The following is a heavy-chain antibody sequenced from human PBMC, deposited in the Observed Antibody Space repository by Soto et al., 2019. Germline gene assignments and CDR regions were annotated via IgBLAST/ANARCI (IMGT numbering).Heavy chain of an antibody. D-gene: IGHD3-22*01. J-gene: IGHJ5*02. V-gene: IGHV1-69*13. Sequence: SVKVSCKASGGTFSTYTMSWVRQAPGQGLEWMGGIIPMFATTTYAEKFQGRVTITADESTNTAYMELSSLRYDDTAVYYCTRDLYYFDSSAYYGHNWFDPWGQGTRVTVS. CDR3: TRDLYYFDSSAYYGHNWFDP. CDR2: IIPMFATT. CDR1: GGTFSTYT.